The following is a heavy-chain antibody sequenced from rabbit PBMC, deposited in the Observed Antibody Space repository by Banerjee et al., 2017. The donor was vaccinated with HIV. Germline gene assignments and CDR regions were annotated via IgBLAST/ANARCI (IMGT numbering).Heavy chain of an antibody. J-gene: IGHJ3*01. CDR1: GIDFSSNA. Sequence: QEQLVESGGGLVQPEGSLTLTCKASGIDFSSNAICWVSQAPGKGLELIACIYTSSGSIWYASWVNGRYTISKTSSTTVTLQMTSLTAADTATYFCARDLAAVTGWNFGLWGQGTLVTVS. CDR2: IYTSSGSI. CDR3: ARDLAAVTGWNFGL. V-gene: IGHV1S45*01. D-gene: IGHD7-1*01.